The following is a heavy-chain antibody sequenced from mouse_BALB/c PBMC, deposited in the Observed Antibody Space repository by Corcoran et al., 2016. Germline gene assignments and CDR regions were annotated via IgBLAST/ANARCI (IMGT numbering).Heavy chain of an antibody. V-gene: IGHV1S136*01. J-gene: IGHJ4*01. CDR3: ARTMIPGYYAMDY. D-gene: IGHD1-2*01. CDR2: INPYNDGT. CDR1: GYTFTSYV. Sequence: EVQLQQSGPELVKPGASVKMSCKASGYTFTSYVMHWVKQKPGQGLEWIGYINPYNDGTKYNEKFKGKATLTSDKSSSTAYMELSSLTSEDSAVYYCARTMIPGYYAMDYWGQGTSVTVSS.